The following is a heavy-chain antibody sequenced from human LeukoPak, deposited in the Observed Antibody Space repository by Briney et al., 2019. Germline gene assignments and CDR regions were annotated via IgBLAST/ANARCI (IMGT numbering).Heavy chain of an antibody. D-gene: IGHD2-2*01. CDR2: INHSGST. V-gene: IGHV4-30-4*08. CDR1: GGSISSGDYY. Sequence: PSQTLSLTCTVSGGSISSGDYYWSWIRQPPGKGLEWIGEINHSGSTNYNPSLKSRVTISVDTSKNQFSLKLSSVTAADTAVYYCATVVPADYWGQGTLVTVSS. CDR3: ATVVPADY. J-gene: IGHJ4*02.